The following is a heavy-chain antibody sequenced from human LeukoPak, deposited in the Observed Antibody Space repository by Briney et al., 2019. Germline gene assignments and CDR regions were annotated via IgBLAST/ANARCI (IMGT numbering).Heavy chain of an antibody. J-gene: IGHJ4*02. Sequence: GGSLRLSCAASGFTFSSYAMSWVRQAPGKGLEWVSVIYSGGSTYYADSVKGRFTISRDNSKNTLYLQMNSLRAEDTAVYYCARVFARWLRPTYYFDYWGQGTLVTVSS. D-gene: IGHD5-12*01. V-gene: IGHV3-66*01. CDR3: ARVFARWLRPTYYFDY. CDR2: IYSGGST. CDR1: GFTFSSYA.